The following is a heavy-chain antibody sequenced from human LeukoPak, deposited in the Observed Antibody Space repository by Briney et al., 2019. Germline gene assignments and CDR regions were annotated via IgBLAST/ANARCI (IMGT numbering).Heavy chain of an antibody. CDR3: ARGEQYGSGTVQFDY. Sequence: PSETLSLTCPVSGGSISSSNWWSWVRQPPGKGLEWIGEIYQSGSTNYNPTLKSRVTMSVDKSRNQFSLSLTSVTAADTAVYYCARGEQYGSGTVQFDYWGQGTLVTVSS. D-gene: IGHD3-10*01. CDR2: IYQSGST. CDR1: GGSISSSNW. J-gene: IGHJ4*02. V-gene: IGHV4-4*02.